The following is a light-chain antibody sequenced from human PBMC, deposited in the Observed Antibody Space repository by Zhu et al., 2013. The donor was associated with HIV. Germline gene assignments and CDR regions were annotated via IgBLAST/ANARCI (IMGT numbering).Light chain of an antibody. J-gene: IGKJ2*03. CDR3: QQHKDWPPS. Sequence: DIVLTQSPGTLSVSPGERVTLSCRASQSVSSYLAWYQQKPGQAPRLLIYHASNRATGIPARFSGTGSGTEFTLTISSLQSEDFAVYYCQQHKDWPPSFGQGTKLEI. V-gene: IGKV3-11*01. CDR1: QSVSSY. CDR2: HAS.